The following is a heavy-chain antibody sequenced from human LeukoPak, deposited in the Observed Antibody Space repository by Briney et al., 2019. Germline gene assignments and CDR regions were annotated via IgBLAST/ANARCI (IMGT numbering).Heavy chain of an antibody. CDR3: ARAVLGYAFDI. V-gene: IGHV3-72*01. J-gene: IGHJ3*02. D-gene: IGHD2-8*02. Sequence: PGGSLRLSCAASGFTFSDHYMDWVRQAPGEGLEWVGRTRDKAHSYTTEYAASVKGRFSISRADSKNSMYLQMNSLQTEDTAVYYCARAVLGYAFDIWGQGTMVTVSS. CDR2: TRDKAHSYTT. CDR1: GFTFSDHY.